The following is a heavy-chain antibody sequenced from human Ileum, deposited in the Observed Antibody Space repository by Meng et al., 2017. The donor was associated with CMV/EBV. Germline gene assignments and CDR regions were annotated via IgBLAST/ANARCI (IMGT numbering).Heavy chain of an antibody. J-gene: IGHJ4*02. D-gene: IGHD2-8*01. CDR1: GFTFSSYW. V-gene: IGHV3-7*01. CDR2: IKQGGSEK. Sequence: GESLKISCAASGFTFSSYWMSWVRQAPGKGLEWVANIKQGGSEKYYVDSVKGRFTISRDNGKNSVYLQMNSLRAEDTAVYYCARDSGRMNYWGQGTLVTVSS. CDR3: ARDSGRMNY.